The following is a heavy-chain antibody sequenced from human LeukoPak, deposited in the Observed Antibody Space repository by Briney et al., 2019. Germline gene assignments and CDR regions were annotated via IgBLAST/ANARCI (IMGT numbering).Heavy chain of an antibody. V-gene: IGHV4-61*02. D-gene: IGHD3-22*01. CDR2: IYTSGST. Sequence: RTSETLSLTCTVSGGSISSGSYYWSWIRQPAGKGLEWIGRIYTSGSTNYNPSLKSRVTISVDTSKNQFSLKLSSVTAADTAVCYCAHTHTYYYDSSGYTDAFDIWGQGTMVTVSS. CDR3: AHTHTYYYDSSGYTDAFDI. CDR1: GGSISSGSYY. J-gene: IGHJ3*02.